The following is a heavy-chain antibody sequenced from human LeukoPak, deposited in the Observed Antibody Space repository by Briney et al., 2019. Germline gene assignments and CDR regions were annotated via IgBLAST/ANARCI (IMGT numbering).Heavy chain of an antibody. J-gene: IGHJ3*02. CDR2: INHSGST. V-gene: IGHV4-34*01. Sequence: SETLSLTCAVYGGSFSGYYWSWIRQPPGKGLEWIGEINHSGSTSYNPSLKSRVTISVDTSKNQFSLKLSSVTAADTAVYYCARGLTMVRGVWTNDAFDIWGQGTMVTVSS. CDR1: GGSFSGYY. D-gene: IGHD3-10*01. CDR3: ARGLTMVRGVWTNDAFDI.